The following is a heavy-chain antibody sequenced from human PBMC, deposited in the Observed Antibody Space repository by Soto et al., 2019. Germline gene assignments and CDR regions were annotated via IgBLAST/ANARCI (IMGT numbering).Heavy chain of an antibody. V-gene: IGHV5-51*01. D-gene: IGHD2-2*01. Sequence: PGESLKISCKGSGYNFTTYWIGWVRQMPGKGLEWMGIIYPGDPDVRYSPSLQGQVTIPADKSISTAYLRWNSLKASDTAMYYCARREYCTSSSCPYYYYGMDVWGQGTTVTVSS. J-gene: IGHJ6*02. CDR2: IYPGDPDV. CDR3: ARREYCTSSSCPYYYYGMDV. CDR1: GYNFTTYW.